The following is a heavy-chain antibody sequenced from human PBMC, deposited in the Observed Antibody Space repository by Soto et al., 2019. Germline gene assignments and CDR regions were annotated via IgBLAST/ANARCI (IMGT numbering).Heavy chain of an antibody. CDR3: ARAENSSRGYYFDY. D-gene: IGHD6-13*01. Sequence: SETLSLTCAVYGGSFSGYYWSWIRQPPGKGLEWIGEINHSGSTNYNPSLKSRVTISVDTSKNQFSLKLSSVTAADTAVYYCARAENSSRGYYFDYWGQGTLVTVSS. V-gene: IGHV4-34*01. CDR1: GGSFSGYY. CDR2: INHSGST. J-gene: IGHJ4*02.